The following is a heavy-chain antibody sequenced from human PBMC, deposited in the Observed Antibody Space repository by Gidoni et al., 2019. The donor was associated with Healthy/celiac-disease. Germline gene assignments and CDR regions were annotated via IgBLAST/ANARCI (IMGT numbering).Heavy chain of an antibody. V-gene: IGHV1-46*01. CDR1: GYTFTSYY. CDR2: INPSGGST. J-gene: IGHJ6*02. CDR3: ARVPGIAVAGTVGYYYYYGMDV. Sequence: QVQLVQSGAEVKKPGASVKVYCKASGYTFTSYYMHWVRQDPGQGLEWMGIINPSGGSTSYAQKFQGRVTMTRDTSTSTVYMELSSLRSEDTAVYYCARVPGIAVAGTVGYYYYYGMDVWGQGTTVTVSS. D-gene: IGHD6-19*01.